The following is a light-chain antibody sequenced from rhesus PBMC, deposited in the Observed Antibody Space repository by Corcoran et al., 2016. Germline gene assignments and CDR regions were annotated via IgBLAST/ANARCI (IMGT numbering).Light chain of an antibody. J-gene: IGKJ3*01. V-gene: IGKV3-53*01. CDR3: QKYDYSPFT. Sequence: QVILTQSPATLSLSPGERATLSCRASQSVSRFLAWYQQKPGQAPRLLIYSASTRATGIPDRCSGSGSGTEFTLTISSLEPEDFAVFYCQKYDYSPFTFGPGTKLDIE. CDR1: QSVSRF. CDR2: SAS.